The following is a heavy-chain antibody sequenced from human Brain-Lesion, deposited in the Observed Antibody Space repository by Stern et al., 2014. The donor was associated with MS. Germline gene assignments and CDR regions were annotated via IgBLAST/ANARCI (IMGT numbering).Heavy chain of an antibody. V-gene: IGHV4-39*01. CDR3: AGEEDIRYCSGGSCTGNWFDP. D-gene: IGHD2-15*01. CDR2: IYYSGNT. J-gene: IGHJ5*02. Sequence: QLQLQESGPGLVKPSETLSLTCTVAGGSVSSTSYAWAWIRQPPGKGLEWIGTIYYSGNTYYSPSLKSRITISLDKSKNKFSLHLRSVTAADTAVYYCAGEEDIRYCSGGSCTGNWFDPWGQGTLVTVSS. CDR1: GGSVSSTSYA.